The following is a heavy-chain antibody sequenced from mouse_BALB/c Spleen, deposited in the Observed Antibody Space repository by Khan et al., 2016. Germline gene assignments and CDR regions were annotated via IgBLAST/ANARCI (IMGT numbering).Heavy chain of an antibody. CDR2: ISSGGFYT. V-gene: IGHV5-6-4*01. CDR1: GFTFSNYT. D-gene: IGHD6-1*01. CDR3: TSGSAGVVAY. J-gene: IGHJ3*01. Sequence: EVELVESGGGLVKPGGSLKLSCAASGFTFSNYTMSWVSQTPEKRLEWVATISSGGFYTYYPDSVKGRFTISRDNAKNTLYLQMSSLKSEYTAMYYCTSGSAGVVAYWGQGTLVTVSA.